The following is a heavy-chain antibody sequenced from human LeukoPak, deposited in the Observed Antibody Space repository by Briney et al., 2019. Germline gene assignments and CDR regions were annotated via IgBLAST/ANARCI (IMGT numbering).Heavy chain of an antibody. CDR3: ARLLDYDNSGAPDVFDI. J-gene: IGHJ3*02. CDR1: GGSITSNY. D-gene: IGHD3-22*01. Sequence: PSETLSLTCSVSGGSITSNYWTWIRQSPGKGLEYIGHVSYTGRTRYNSSLQRRLTISLDTSNNHFSLQLTSVSAADTAVYYCARLLDYDNSGAPDVFDIWGQGTMVTVSS. V-gene: IGHV4-59*01. CDR2: VSYTGRT.